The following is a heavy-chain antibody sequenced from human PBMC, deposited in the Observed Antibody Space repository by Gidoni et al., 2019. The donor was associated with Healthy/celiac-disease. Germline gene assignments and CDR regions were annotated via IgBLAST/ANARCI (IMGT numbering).Heavy chain of an antibody. D-gene: IGHD1-26*01. CDR1: GYTFTSYY. J-gene: IGHJ4*02. V-gene: IGHV1-46*01. Sequence: QVQLVQSGAEVKKPGASVQVSCKASGYTFTSYYMHWVRQAPGQGLEWMGIINPSGGSTSYAQKFQGRVTMTRDTSTSTVYMELSSLRSEDTAVYYCARELAIVGALEYWGQGTLVTVSS. CDR2: INPSGGST. CDR3: ARELAIVGALEY.